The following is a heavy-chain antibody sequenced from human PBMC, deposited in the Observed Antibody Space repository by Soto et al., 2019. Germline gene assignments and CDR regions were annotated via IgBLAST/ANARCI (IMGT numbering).Heavy chain of an antibody. CDR3: ASRLRFLEGVDY. CDR2: IYHSGST. Sequence: QLQLQESGSGLVKPSQTLSLTCAVSGGSISSGGYSWSWIRQPPGKGLEWIGYIYHSGSTYYNPSLKSRVTISVDRSKNQCSLKLSSVPAADTAVYYCASRLRFLEGVDYWGQGTLVTVSS. V-gene: IGHV4-30-2*01. D-gene: IGHD3-3*01. J-gene: IGHJ4*02. CDR1: GGSISSGGYS.